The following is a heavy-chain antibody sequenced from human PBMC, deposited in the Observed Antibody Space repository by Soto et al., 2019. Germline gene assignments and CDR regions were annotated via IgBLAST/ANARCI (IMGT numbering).Heavy chain of an antibody. Sequence: ASVKVSCKASGYTFTSYGISWVRQAPGQGLEWMGWISAYNGNTNYAQKLQGRVTMTTDTSTSTAYMELRSLRSDDTAVYYCARQKLGQGMGGGTRGNYWGQGTTVTVSS. CDR3: ARQKLGQGMGGGTRGNY. CDR1: GYTFTSYG. V-gene: IGHV1-18*01. CDR2: ISAYNGNT. J-gene: IGHJ4*01. D-gene: IGHD7-27*01.